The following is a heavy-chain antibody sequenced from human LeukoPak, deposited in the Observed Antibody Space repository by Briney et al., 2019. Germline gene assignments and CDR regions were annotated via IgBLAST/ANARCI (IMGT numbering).Heavy chain of an antibody. D-gene: IGHD6-13*01. CDR2: ISAYNGNT. V-gene: IGHV1-18*01. CDR1: GYTFTSYG. CDR3: ARSSFRGSSSWFQLPGYFDY. J-gene: IGHJ4*02. Sequence: ASVKVSCKASGYTFTSYGISWVRQAPGQGLEWMGWISAYNGNTNYAQKLQGRVTMTTDTSTSTAYMELRSLRSDDTAVYYCARSSFRGSSSWFQLPGYFDYWGQGTLVTVSS.